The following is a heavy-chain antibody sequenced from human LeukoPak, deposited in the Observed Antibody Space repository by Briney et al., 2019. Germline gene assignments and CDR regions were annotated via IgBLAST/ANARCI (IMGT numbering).Heavy chain of an antibody. D-gene: IGHD3-10*01. CDR2: INPNSGGT. CDR3: AREEAEQGSYDRFGFDS. V-gene: IGHV1-2*02. J-gene: IGHJ4*02. CDR1: GYTFIGYW. Sequence: ASVKVSCKASGYTFIGYWIHWVRQAPGQGLEWMGWINPNSGGTKYSQKFQGRVTMTRDTSISTAYMEVTRLTSDDTAVYYCAREEAEQGSYDRFGFDSWGQGTLVTVSS.